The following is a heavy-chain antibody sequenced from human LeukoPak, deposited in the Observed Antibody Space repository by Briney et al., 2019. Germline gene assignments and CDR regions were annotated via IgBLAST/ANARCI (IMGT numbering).Heavy chain of an antibody. D-gene: IGHD4-11*01. CDR3: AKDLTPIYSNYATDY. CDR1: GFTFSSYA. Sequence: PGGSLRLSCAASGFTFSSYAMSWVRQAPGKGLEWVSAISGSGGSTYYADSVKGRFIISRDNSKNTLYLQMNSLRAEDTAVYYCAKDLTPIYSNYATDYWGQGTLVTVSS. CDR2: ISGSGGST. J-gene: IGHJ4*02. V-gene: IGHV3-23*01.